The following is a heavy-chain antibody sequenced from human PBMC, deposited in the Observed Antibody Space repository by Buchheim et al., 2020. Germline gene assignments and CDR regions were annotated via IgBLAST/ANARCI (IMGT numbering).Heavy chain of an antibody. Sequence: EVQLLESGGGLVQPGGSLRLSCAASGFTFSSYAMSWVRQAPGKGLEWVSAISGSGGSTYYADSVKGRFTISRDNSKNTLYLQMNSLRAEDTAVYYCAKAPGDYSNYDGYYYYGMDVWGQGTT. CDR1: GFTFSSYA. D-gene: IGHD4-11*01. J-gene: IGHJ6*02. V-gene: IGHV3-23*01. CDR3: AKAPGDYSNYDGYYYYGMDV. CDR2: ISGSGGST.